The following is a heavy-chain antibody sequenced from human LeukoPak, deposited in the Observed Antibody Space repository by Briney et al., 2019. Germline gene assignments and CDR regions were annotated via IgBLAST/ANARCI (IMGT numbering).Heavy chain of an antibody. CDR2: ISGNGDST. CDR3: AKRYSSSGFNWFDP. CDR1: GFTFSSYA. D-gene: IGHD6-19*01. Sequence: GGSLRLSCAASGFTFSSYALSWVRQAPGKGLEWVSTISGNGDSTYYADSVKGRFTISRDNSKNTLYLRMNSLRAEDTAVYYCAKRYSSSGFNWFDPWGQGTLVTVSS. V-gene: IGHV3-23*01. J-gene: IGHJ5*02.